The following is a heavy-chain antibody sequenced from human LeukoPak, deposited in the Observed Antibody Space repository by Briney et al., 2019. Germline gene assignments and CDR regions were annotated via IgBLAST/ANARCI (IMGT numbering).Heavy chain of an antibody. V-gene: IGHV3-21*01. CDR3: AREGMPPGYCSGGSCDAFDI. CDR1: GFTFSSYS. D-gene: IGHD2-15*01. CDR2: ISSSSSYI. Sequence: GGSLRLSCAASGFTFSSYSMNWVRQAPGKGLEWVSSISSSSSYIYYADSVKGRFTISRDNAKNSLYLQMNSLRAEDTAVYYCAREGMPPGYCSGGSCDAFDIWGQGTMVTVSS. J-gene: IGHJ3*02.